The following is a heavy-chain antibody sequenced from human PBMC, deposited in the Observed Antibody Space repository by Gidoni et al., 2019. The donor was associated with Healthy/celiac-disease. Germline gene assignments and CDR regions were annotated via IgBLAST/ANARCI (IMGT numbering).Heavy chain of an antibody. V-gene: IGHV3-9*01. CDR1: GFTFDDYA. D-gene: IGHD6-19*01. CDR2: ISWNSGSI. J-gene: IGHJ4*02. Sequence: EVQLVESGGGLVQPGRSLRLSCAASGFTFDDYAMHWVRQAPGKGLEWVSGISWNSGSIGYADSVKGRFTISRDNAKNSLYLQMNSLRAEDTALYYCAKDISDSSGASYFDYWGQGTLVTVSS. CDR3: AKDISDSSGASYFDY.